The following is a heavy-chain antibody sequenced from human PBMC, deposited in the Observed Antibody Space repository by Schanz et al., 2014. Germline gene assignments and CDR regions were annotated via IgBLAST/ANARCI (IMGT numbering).Heavy chain of an antibody. CDR1: GYAFTTYG. J-gene: IGHJ4*02. CDR2: INPNSGTT. V-gene: IGHV1-2*04. CDR3: ARAVGGYDAAGALDY. Sequence: QVQLVQSGAEVKKPGASVRVSCKVSGYAFTTYGISWVRQAPAQGLEWMGWINPNSGTTNYAQKFQGCVTMTRGASISTADMVLSRLKSDDTAVYYCARAVGGYDAAGALDYWGQGTLVTVSS. D-gene: IGHD5-12*01.